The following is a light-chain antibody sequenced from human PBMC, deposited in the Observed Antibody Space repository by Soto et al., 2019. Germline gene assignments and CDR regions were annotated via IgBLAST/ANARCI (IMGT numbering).Light chain of an antibody. CDR2: DAS. Sequence: DIQMTQSPSTLSASVGDRVTITCRASQTINKWLAWYQQKPGKAPQLLISDASSLQNGVPSRFSGSGSGTEFTLTSSILRPEDFATYYCQQYSDYSSFGHGTKVEIK. CDR1: QTINKW. V-gene: IGKV1-5*01. CDR3: QQYSDYSS. J-gene: IGKJ1*01.